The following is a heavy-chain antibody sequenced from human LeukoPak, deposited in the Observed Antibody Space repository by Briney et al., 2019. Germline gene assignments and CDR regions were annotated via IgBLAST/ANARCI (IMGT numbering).Heavy chain of an antibody. D-gene: IGHD1-7*01. CDR1: GFTFSDYY. CDR2: ISSSGGNI. Sequence: GGSLRLSCAASGFTFSDYYMSWLRQAPGKGLEWVLYISSSGGNIYYADSVKGRFTISRDNAKNSLSLEMNSLRVEDTGVYYCARGTTGTTVAYGYSLDSWGQGTLVTVSS. V-gene: IGHV3-11*01. CDR3: ARGTTGTTVAYGYSLDS. J-gene: IGHJ4*02.